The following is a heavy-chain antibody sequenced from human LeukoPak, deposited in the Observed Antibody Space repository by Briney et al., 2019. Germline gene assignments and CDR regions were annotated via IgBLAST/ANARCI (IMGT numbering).Heavy chain of an antibody. CDR2: IIPIFGTA. CDR1: GGTFISYA. J-gene: IGHJ4*02. D-gene: IGHD1-26*01. CDR3: ARNLKSYRLLGYFDY. V-gene: IGHV1-69*13. Sequence: SVKVSCKASGGTFISYAISWVRQAPGQGLEWMGGIIPIFGTANYAQKFQGRVTITADESTSTAYMELSSLRSEDTAVYYCARNLKSYRLLGYFDYWGQGTLVTVSS.